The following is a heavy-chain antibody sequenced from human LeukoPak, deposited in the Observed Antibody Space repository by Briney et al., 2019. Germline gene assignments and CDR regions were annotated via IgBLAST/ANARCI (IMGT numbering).Heavy chain of an antibody. CDR2: IKQDGSQK. CDR3: TRVGYIDEGIDY. D-gene: IGHD5-24*01. J-gene: IGHJ4*02. V-gene: IGHV3-7*04. Sequence: PGGSLRLSCAASRFTLSTYWMSRVRQAPGKGLEWVAHIKQDGSQKSYVDSVKGRFTISRDNAKNSLYLQMNSLRAEDTAIYYCTRVGYIDEGIDYWGQGTLVTVSS. CDR1: RFTLSTYW.